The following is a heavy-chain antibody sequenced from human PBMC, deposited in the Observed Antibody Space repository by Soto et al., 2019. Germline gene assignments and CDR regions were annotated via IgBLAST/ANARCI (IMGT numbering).Heavy chain of an antibody. CDR1: GYSFTSYW. CDR3: ASHQLSRGYYYYYGMDV. D-gene: IGHD2-2*01. Sequence: PGESLKISCKGSGYSFTSYWIGWVRQMPGKGLEWMGIIYPGDSDTRYSPSFQGQVTISADKSISTAYLQWSSLKASDTAMYYCASHQLSRGYYYYYGMDVWGQGTTVTV. CDR2: IYPGDSDT. J-gene: IGHJ6*02. V-gene: IGHV5-51*01.